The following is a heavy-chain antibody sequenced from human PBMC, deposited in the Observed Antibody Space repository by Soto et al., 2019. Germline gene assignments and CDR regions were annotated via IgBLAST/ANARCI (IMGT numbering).Heavy chain of an antibody. CDR3: ARVITRRNTSWDNWFDP. J-gene: IGHJ5*02. CDR1: GYAFTGYY. CDR2: INPNSGGT. V-gene: IGHV1-2*02. Sequence: AWVKVSCTASGYAFTGYYMHWVRHAPGQGLEWMGWINPNSGGTNYAQKFQGRVTMTRDTSISTAYMELSRLRSDDIAVYYCARVITRRNTSWDNWFDPWGQGTLVTVSS. D-gene: IGHD2-2*01.